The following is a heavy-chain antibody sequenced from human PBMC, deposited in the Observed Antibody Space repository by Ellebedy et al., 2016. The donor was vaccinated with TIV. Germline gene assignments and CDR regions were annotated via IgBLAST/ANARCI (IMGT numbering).Heavy chain of an antibody. D-gene: IGHD5-12*01. CDR2: ISSSSSTI. Sequence: GESLKISCAASGFTFSSYSMNWVPQAPGKGLEWVSYISSSSSTIYYADSVKGRFTISRDNAKNSLYLQMNSLRAEDTAVYYCARARGWLRSHFDYWGQGTLVTVSS. CDR1: GFTFSSYS. V-gene: IGHV3-48*01. J-gene: IGHJ4*02. CDR3: ARARGWLRSHFDY.